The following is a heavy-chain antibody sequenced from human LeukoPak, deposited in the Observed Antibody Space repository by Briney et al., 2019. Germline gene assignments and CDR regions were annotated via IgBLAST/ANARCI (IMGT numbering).Heavy chain of an antibody. CDR3: ARGYYYGSDPGCLDY. V-gene: IGHV3-30-3*01. CDR2: ISYDGSNK. D-gene: IGHD3-10*01. CDR1: GFTFSSYA. Sequence: GALRLSCAASGFTFSSYAMHWVRQAPGKGLEWVAVISYDGSNKYYADSVKGRFTISRDNSKNTLYLQMNSLRAEDTAVYYCARGYYYGSDPGCLDYWGQGTLVTVSS. J-gene: IGHJ4*02.